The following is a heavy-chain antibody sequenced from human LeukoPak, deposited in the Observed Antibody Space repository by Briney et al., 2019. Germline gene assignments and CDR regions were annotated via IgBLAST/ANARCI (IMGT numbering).Heavy chain of an antibody. CDR2: IVVGSGNT. CDR3: ARSMDPYYYYYGMDV. J-gene: IGHJ6*02. D-gene: IGHD2-8*01. V-gene: IGHV1-58*01. Sequence: ASVKVSCKASGFTFTSSAVQWVRQARGQRLEWIGWIVVGSGNTNYAQRFQERVTITRDMSTSTAYMELSSLRSEDTAVYYCARSMDPYYYYYGMDVWGQGTTVTVSS. CDR1: GFTFTSSA.